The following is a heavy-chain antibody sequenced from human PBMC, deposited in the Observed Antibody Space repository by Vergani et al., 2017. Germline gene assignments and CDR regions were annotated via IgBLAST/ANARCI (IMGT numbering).Heavy chain of an antibody. V-gene: IGHV3-73*01. J-gene: IGHJ6*02. CDR3: TRHGVDTRILYYYGMDV. Sequence: EVQLVESGGGLVQPGGSLKLSCAASGFTFSGSAMHWVRQASGKGLEWVGRIRSKANSYATAYAASVKGRFTISRDDSKNTAYLQMNSLKTEDTSVYYCTRHGVDTRILYYYGMDVWGQGTTVTVSS. D-gene: IGHD2-15*01. CDR1: GFTFSGSA. CDR2: IRSKANSYAT.